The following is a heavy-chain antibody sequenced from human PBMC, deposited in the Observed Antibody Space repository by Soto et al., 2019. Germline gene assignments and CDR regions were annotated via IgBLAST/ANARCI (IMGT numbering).Heavy chain of an antibody. CDR2: IWYDGSNK. CDR1: GLTFSSYG. D-gene: IGHD6-19*01. V-gene: IGHV3-33*01. J-gene: IGHJ5*02. Sequence: QVQLVESGGGVVQPGRSLRLSCAASGLTFSSYGMHWVRQAPGKGLEWVAVIWYDGSNKYYADSVKGRFTISRDNSKNTLYLQMNSLRAEDTAVYYCARERAGPIWFDPWGQGTLVTVSS. CDR3: ARERAGPIWFDP.